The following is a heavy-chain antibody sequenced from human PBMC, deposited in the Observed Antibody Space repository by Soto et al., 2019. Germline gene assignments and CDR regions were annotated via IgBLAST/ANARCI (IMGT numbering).Heavy chain of an antibody. D-gene: IGHD2-21*01. J-gene: IGHJ4*02. CDR1: GFTFSSYG. CDR3: AKEGSSIVSKPLDY. CDR2: ISYDGSNK. Sequence: GGSLRLSCAASGFTFSSYGMHWVRQAPGKGLEWVAVISYDGSNKYYADSVKGRFTISRDNSKNTLYLQMNSLRAEDTAVYYCAKEGSSIVSKPLDYWGQGTLVTVSS. V-gene: IGHV3-30*18.